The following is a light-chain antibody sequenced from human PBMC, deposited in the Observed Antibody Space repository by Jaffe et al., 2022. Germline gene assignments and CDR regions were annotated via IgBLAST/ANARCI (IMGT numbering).Light chain of an antibody. J-gene: IGKJ1*01. V-gene: IGKV1-27*01. CDR3: QKYDGAPWT. CDR1: QDISIY. Sequence: DIQMTQSPSSLSASVGDRVTIACRASQDISIYLAWFQQKPGKIPKLLISAASILQSGVPSRFSGSGSGTDFTLTISSLQPEDVATYYCQKYDGAPWTFGRGTKVEVK. CDR2: AAS.